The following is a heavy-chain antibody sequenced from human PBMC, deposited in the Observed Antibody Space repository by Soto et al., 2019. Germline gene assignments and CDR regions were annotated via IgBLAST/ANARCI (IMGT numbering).Heavy chain of an antibody. CDR2: ISWNSGSI. Sequence: EVQLVESGGGLVQPGRSLRLSCAASGFTFDDYAMHWVRQAPGKGLEWVSGISWNSGSIGYADSVKGRFTISRDNAKNSLYLQMNSLRAEDTALYYCATDIDYGGNFRYFDLWGRGTLVTVSS. CDR3: ATDIDYGGNFRYFDL. J-gene: IGHJ2*01. V-gene: IGHV3-9*01. CDR1: GFTFDDYA. D-gene: IGHD4-17*01.